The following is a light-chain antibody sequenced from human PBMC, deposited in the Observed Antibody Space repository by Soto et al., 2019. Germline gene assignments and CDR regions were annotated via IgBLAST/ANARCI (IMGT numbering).Light chain of an antibody. V-gene: IGLV1-40*01. CDR1: NSNIGAGYD. J-gene: IGLJ2*01. CDR2: GYY. CDR3: PSYDSGRIGLV. Sequence: QSVMKQPHSVSGAPGQRVTIACTGKNSNIGAGYDVHWYRRLPGAAPTLLLSGYYNRPSGIPDRISGSKSGTSVALAITDLNAEDEADYYCPSYDSGRIGLVFCTGTKLTVL.